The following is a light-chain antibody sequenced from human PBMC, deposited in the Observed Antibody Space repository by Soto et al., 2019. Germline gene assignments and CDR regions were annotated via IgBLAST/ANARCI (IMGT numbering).Light chain of an antibody. V-gene: IGKV3-20*01. Sequence: VLTQSPGTLSFSPVGRATLSFSASQRVSSNYLAWYQQKPGQAPRLLIYGASTRATGIPARFSGSGSGTDFTLTISSLQSGDFAVYYCQQYGSSPRTFGQGTKVDIK. J-gene: IGKJ1*01. CDR1: QRVSSNY. CDR3: QQYGSSPRT. CDR2: GAS.